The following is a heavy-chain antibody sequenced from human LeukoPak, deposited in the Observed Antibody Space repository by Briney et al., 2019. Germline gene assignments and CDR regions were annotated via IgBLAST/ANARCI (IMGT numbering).Heavy chain of an antibody. CDR3: ARSTYYYDSSGYLYPSFFDY. CDR1: GFTFSSYS. Sequence: GGSLRLSCAASGFTFSSYSMNWVRQAPGKGLEWVSYISRTSHTIYYADSVKGRFTISRDNAKNSLYLQMNSLRDEDTAVYYCARSTYYYDSSGYLYPSFFDYWGQGDLVTVSS. CDR2: ISRTSHTI. V-gene: IGHV3-48*02. D-gene: IGHD3-22*01. J-gene: IGHJ4*02.